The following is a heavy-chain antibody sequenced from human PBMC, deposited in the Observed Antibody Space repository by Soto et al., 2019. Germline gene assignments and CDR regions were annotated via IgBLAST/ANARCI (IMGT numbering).Heavy chain of an antibody. Sequence: SHTLSLTCAFSACSITSGGYSSSCILHPPREGLEWIGYIYHSGSTYYNPSLKSRVTISVDRSKNQFSLKLSSVTAADTAVYYCARAISYYDSSGYPDYWGQGTLVTVSS. D-gene: IGHD3-22*01. CDR3: ARAISYYDSSGYPDY. J-gene: IGHJ4*02. V-gene: IGHV4-30-2*01. CDR2: IYHSGST. CDR1: ACSITSGGYS.